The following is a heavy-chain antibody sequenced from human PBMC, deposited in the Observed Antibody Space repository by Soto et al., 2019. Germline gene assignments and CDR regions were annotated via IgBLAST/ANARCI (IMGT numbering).Heavy chain of an antibody. V-gene: IGHV3-30*18. CDR2: ISYDGSNK. CDR3: AKDLGDSSGYYLLNYYYGMDV. CDR1: GFTFSSYG. Sequence: HPGGSLRLSCAASGFTFSSYGMHWVRQAPGKGLEWVAVISYDGSNKYYADSVKGRFTISRDNSKNTLYLQMNSLRAEDTAVYYCAKDLGDSSGYYLLNYYYGMDVWGQGTTVTV. D-gene: IGHD3-22*01. J-gene: IGHJ6*02.